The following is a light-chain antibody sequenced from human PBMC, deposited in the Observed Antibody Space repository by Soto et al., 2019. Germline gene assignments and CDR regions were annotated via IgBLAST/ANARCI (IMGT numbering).Light chain of an antibody. CDR1: QDISNY. V-gene: IGKV1-33*01. J-gene: IGKJ4*01. CDR2: DAS. CDR3: QQYDNLPPPT. Sequence: DIQMTQSPSSLSASVGDRVTITRQASQDISNYLNWYQQKPGKAPKLLIYDASNLETGVPSRFSGSGSGTDFTFTISSLQPEDIATYYCQQYDNLPPPTFGGGTKVDIK.